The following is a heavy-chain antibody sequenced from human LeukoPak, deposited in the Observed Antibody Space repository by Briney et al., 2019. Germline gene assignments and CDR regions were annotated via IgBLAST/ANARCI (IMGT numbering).Heavy chain of an antibody. Sequence: ASVKVSCKASGYTFTSYAMHWVREAPGQRLEWMGGINAGNGNTKYSQKFQGRGTITTDTSASTAYMELSSLRSEATAVYYCARERGYYYESSGYYYPSHAFDIWGQGTMVTVSS. J-gene: IGHJ3*02. CDR2: INAGNGNT. V-gene: IGHV1-3*01. CDR1: GYTFTSYA. CDR3: ARERGYYYESSGYYYPSHAFDI. D-gene: IGHD3-22*01.